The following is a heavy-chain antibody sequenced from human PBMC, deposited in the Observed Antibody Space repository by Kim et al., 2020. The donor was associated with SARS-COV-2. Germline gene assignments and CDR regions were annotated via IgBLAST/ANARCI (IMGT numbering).Heavy chain of an antibody. Sequence: SETLSLTCTVSGGSISSIDHYWSWIRQTPEKGLEWIGYIYHSGTTYYNPSLKSRVIISVDTSKNQVSLKLRSVTAADTAVYYCARDLGLLRGYYQGMDF. CDR3: ARDLGLLRGYYQGMDF. CDR1: GGSISSIDHY. V-gene: IGHV4-30-4*01. D-gene: IGHD4-17*01. J-gene: IGHJ6*01. CDR2: IYHSGTT.